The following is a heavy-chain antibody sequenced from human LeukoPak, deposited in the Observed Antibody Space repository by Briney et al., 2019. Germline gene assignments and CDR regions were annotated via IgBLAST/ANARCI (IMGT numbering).Heavy chain of an antibody. D-gene: IGHD2-15*01. J-gene: IGHJ3*02. Sequence: QTGGSLRLSCAASGFTFSSYAMSWVRQAPGKGLEWVSAISGSGGSTYYADSVKGRFTISRDNSKSTLYLQMNSLRAEDTAVYYCAKRDGDMGAFDIWGQGTMVTVSS. CDR3: AKRDGDMGAFDI. CDR2: ISGSGGST. CDR1: GFTFSSYA. V-gene: IGHV3-23*01.